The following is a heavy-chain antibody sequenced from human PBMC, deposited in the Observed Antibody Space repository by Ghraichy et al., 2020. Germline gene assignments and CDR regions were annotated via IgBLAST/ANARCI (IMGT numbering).Heavy chain of an antibody. D-gene: IGHD1-26*01. Sequence: GGSLRLSCAASGFTFSSYNMNWVRQAPGKGLEWVSSISSGNNYIYYADSVKGRFTISRDNAKNSLYLQMNSLRAEDTAVYYCARVLWRQYSGTYYVDAFDIWGQGTIVTVSS. V-gene: IGHV3-21*01. CDR2: ISSGNNYI. CDR3: ARVLWRQYSGTYYVDAFDI. CDR1: GFTFSSYN. J-gene: IGHJ3*02.